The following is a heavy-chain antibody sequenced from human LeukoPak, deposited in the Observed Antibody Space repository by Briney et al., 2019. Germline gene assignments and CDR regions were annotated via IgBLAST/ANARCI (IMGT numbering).Heavy chain of an antibody. CDR1: GYTFTSYG. J-gene: IGHJ4*02. CDR3: ASVDDSSGYSYYFDY. CDR2: ISAYNGNT. D-gene: IGHD3-22*01. V-gene: IGHV1-18*01. Sequence: ASVKVSCKASGYTFTSYGISWVRQAPGQGLEWMGWISAYNGNTNYAQKLQGRVTMTTDTSTSTAYMELRSLRSDDTAVYYCASVDDSSGYSYYFDYWGQGTLVTVSS.